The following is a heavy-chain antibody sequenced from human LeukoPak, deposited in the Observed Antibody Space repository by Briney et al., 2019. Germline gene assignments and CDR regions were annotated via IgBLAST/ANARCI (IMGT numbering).Heavy chain of an antibody. CDR1: GDFITAYY. CDR3: ARGKTRGYYFDY. V-gene: IGHV4-59*01. CDR2: VYYTGST. D-gene: IGHD3-10*01. Sequence: SETLSLTCTVSGDFITAYYWSWIRQPPGKGLEWLGYVYYTGSTEYNPSLRSRVTISLEMSKHQFSLKLSSVTAADTAVYYCARGKTRGYYFDYWGQGTLVTVSS. J-gene: IGHJ4*02.